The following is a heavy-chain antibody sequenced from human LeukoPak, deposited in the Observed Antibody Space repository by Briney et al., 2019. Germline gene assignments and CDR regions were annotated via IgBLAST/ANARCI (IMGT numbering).Heavy chain of an antibody. Sequence: SETLSLTCTVSGGSISSSSYYWGWIRQPPGKGLEWIGIIYYSGSTYYNPSLKSRVTISVDTSKNQFSLKLSSVTAADTAVYYCARELRAFDIWGQGTMVTVSS. V-gene: IGHV4-39*07. D-gene: IGHD3-16*01. CDR1: GGSISSSSYY. CDR3: ARELRAFDI. J-gene: IGHJ3*02. CDR2: IYYSGST.